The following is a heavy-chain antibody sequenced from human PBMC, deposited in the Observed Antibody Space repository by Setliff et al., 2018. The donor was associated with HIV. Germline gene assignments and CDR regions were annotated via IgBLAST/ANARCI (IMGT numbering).Heavy chain of an antibody. D-gene: IGHD3-3*01. CDR3: AKSLSPGDYYNFLSGYSPFDY. CDR1: GFTFSNYW. V-gene: IGHV3-7*03. CDR2: IKEDGSEK. J-gene: IGHJ4*02. Sequence: GGSLRLSCAASGFTFSNYWVSWVRQAPGKGLEWVANIKEDGSEKYYVDSVKGRFTISRDNAKSSLFLQMKSLRVEDTASYYCAKSLSPGDYYNFLSGYSPFDYWGQGTRVTVSS.